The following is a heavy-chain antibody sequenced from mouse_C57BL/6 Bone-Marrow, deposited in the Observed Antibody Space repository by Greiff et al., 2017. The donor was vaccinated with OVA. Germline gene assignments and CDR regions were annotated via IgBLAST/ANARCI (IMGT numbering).Heavy chain of an antibody. Sequence: EVQGVESGGGLVKPGGSLKLSCAASGFTFSSYAMSWVRQTPEKRLEWVATISDGGSYTYYPDNVKGRFTISRDNAKNNLYLQMSHLKSEDTAMYYCARAKGNYPFAYWGQGTLVTVSA. D-gene: IGHD2-1*01. CDR3: ARAKGNYPFAY. CDR1: GFTFSSYA. J-gene: IGHJ3*01. CDR2: ISDGGSYT. V-gene: IGHV5-4*01.